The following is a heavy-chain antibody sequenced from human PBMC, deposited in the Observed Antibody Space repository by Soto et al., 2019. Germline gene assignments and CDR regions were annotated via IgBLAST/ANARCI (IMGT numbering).Heavy chain of an antibody. V-gene: IGHV4-59*01. D-gene: IGHD3-9*01. Sequence: SETLSLTCTVSGGSISSYYWSWIRQPPGKGLEWIGYIYYSGSTNYNPSLKSRVTISVDTSKNQFSLKLSSVTAADTAVYYCARGGDILTGSVFDPWGQGTLVTVSS. CDR3: ARGGDILTGSVFDP. CDR2: IYYSGST. CDR1: GGSISSYY. J-gene: IGHJ5*02.